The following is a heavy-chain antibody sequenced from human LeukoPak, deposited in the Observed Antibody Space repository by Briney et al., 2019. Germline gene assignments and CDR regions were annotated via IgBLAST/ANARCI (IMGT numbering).Heavy chain of an antibody. CDR1: GFTFSSYW. D-gene: IGHD2-15*01. V-gene: IGHV3-74*01. CDR3: ARSGYCSGGSCPVNMDV. Sequence: PGGSLRLSCAASGFTFSSYWMHWVRQAPGKGLVWVSRINSDASSTSYADSVKGRFTISRDNAKNTLYLQMNSLRAEDTAVYYCARSGYCSGGSCPVNMDVWGKGTTVTISS. J-gene: IGHJ6*03. CDR2: INSDASST.